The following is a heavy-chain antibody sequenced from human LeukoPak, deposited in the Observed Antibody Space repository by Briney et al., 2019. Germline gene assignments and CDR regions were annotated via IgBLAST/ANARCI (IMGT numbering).Heavy chain of an antibody. Sequence: SETLSLTCTVSGGSISSHYWSWIRQPSGKGLEWIGYIYYSGSTNYNPSLKSRVTISVDTSKNQFSLKLSSVTAADTAVYYCARVISGSKSTPQENYNFGYYYYYYMDVWGKGTTVTVSS. J-gene: IGHJ6*03. CDR3: ARVISGSKSTPQENYNFGYYYYYYMDV. CDR2: IYYSGST. V-gene: IGHV4-59*11. CDR1: GGSISSHY. D-gene: IGHD3-10*01.